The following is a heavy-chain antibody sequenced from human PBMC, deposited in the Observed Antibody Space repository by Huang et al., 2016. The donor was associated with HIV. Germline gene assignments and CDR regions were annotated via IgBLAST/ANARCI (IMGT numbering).Heavy chain of an antibody. CDR3: ARWYSSSSYGSGGFDY. J-gene: IGHJ4*02. D-gene: IGHD6-13*01. Sequence: QLQLQESGPGLVKPSETLSLTCTVSGGSISSSGNYWGWIRQPPGKGLEWIGSIFYSGTAHYNPSRKGRVTISVDTSRNQFSLKLNSVTAADTAVYYCARWYSSSSYGSGGFDYWGQGTLVTVSS. CDR1: GGSISSSGNY. V-gene: IGHV4-39*01. CDR2: IFYSGTA.